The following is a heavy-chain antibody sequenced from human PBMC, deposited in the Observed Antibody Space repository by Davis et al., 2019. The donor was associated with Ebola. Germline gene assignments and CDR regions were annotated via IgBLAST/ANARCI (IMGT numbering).Heavy chain of an antibody. D-gene: IGHD6-13*01. V-gene: IGHV1-69*13. J-gene: IGHJ6*02. Sequence: SVKVSCKASGGTFSSYAISWVRQAPGQGLEWMGGIIPIFGTANYATSTAYMELSRLRSEDTAVYYCAREGIAAAVSYYGMDVWGQGTTVTVSS. CDR2: IIPIFGTA. CDR3: AREGIAAAVSYYGMDV. CDR1: GGTFSSYA.